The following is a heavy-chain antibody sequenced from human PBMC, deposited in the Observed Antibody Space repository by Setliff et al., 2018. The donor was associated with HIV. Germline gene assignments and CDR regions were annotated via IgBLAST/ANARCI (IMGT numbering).Heavy chain of an antibody. J-gene: IGHJ3*02. D-gene: IGHD3-10*01. CDR3: ARDPAFGAFDI. CDR2: TSSSSSYI. Sequence: PGGSLRLSCAASGFTFSSYTMNWVRQAPGKGLEWVSSTSSSSSYIYYADSVKGRFTISRDNAKNSLYLQMNSLRAEDTAVYYCARDPAFGAFDIWGQGTMVTVSS. V-gene: IGHV3-21*04. CDR1: GFTFSSYT.